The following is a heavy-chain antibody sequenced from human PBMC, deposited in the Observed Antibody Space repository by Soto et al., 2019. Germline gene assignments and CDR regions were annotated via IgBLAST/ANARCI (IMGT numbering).Heavy chain of an antibody. J-gene: IGHJ4*02. CDR1: GFTFRSYV. D-gene: IGHD3-16*01. Sequence: QVQLVESGGGVVQPGTSLRLSCVGSGFTFRSYVIHWVRQAPGKGLEWVALTSYDGSNNFYGDSVKGRFTMSRHNSRNTVERQMDSLKFEDTALYYCARWGTTGGLDVWGQGTLVSVSS. CDR2: TSYDGSNN. CDR3: ARWGTTGGLDV. V-gene: IGHV3-33*05.